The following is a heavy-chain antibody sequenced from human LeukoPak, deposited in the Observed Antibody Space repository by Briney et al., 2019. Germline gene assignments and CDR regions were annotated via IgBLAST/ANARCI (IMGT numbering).Heavy chain of an antibody. J-gene: IGHJ4*02. D-gene: IGHD5-18*01. V-gene: IGHV5-51*01. CDR3: ARRGGGGYSYGYDYFDY. CDR2: IYPGDAEK. CDR1: GYRFTSYW. Sequence: GESLKISCKGSGYRFTSYWIAWVRQLPGKGLEWMGIIYPGDAEKRYSPSFQGQVIISVDKSITTAYLQWSSLQASDTAIYYCARRGGGGYSYGYDYFDYWGQGTLVTVAS.